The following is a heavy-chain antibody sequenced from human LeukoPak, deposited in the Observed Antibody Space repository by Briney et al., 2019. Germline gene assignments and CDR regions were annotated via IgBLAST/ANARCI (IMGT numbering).Heavy chain of an antibody. V-gene: IGHV1-18*01. CDR3: ARDGGYYYGSGSRMDV. Sequence: GASVKVSCKASGYTFTSYGISWVRQAPGQGLEWMGWISAYNGNTNYAQNLQGRVTMTTDTSTSTAYMELRSLRSDDTAVYYCARDGGYYYGSGSRMDVWGKGTTVTVSS. CDR2: ISAYNGNT. J-gene: IGHJ6*03. D-gene: IGHD3-10*01. CDR1: GYTFTSYG.